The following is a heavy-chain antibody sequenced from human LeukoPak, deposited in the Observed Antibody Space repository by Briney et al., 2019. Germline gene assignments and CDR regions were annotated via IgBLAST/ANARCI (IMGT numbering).Heavy chain of an antibody. CDR3: ARVGYSGYDYDY. Sequence: PGGSLRLSCEASGFTFSSYAMSWDRQAPGKGLEWVSVISGSGDSTYYADSVEGRCTISRDNSKDALYLQMNSLRAEDTAVYYCARVGYSGYDYDYWGQGTLVTVSS. CDR2: ISGSGDST. V-gene: IGHV3-23*01. J-gene: IGHJ4*02. CDR1: GFTFSSYA. D-gene: IGHD5-12*01.